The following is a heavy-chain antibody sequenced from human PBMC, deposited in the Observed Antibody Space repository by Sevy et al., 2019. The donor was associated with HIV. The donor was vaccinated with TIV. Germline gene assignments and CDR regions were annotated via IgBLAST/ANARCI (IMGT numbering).Heavy chain of an antibody. D-gene: IGHD2-15*01. CDR2: ISSSGSTI. Sequence: GGSLRLSCAASGFTFSDYYMIWIRQAPGKGLEWVSYISSSGSTIYYADSVKGRFTISRDNAKNSLYLQMNSLRAEDTAVYYCARWSREDTGHEDYWGQGTLVTVSS. CDR3: ARWSREDTGHEDY. J-gene: IGHJ4*02. CDR1: GFTFSDYY. V-gene: IGHV3-11*01.